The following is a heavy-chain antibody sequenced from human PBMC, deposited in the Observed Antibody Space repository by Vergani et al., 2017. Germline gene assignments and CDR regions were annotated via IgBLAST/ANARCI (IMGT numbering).Heavy chain of an antibody. J-gene: IGHJ3*01. D-gene: IGHD3-16*01. CDR3: AHSGRSPRAGES. CDR1: GFSLSTSGVG. V-gene: IGHV2-5*02. CDR2: MYWDDDK. Sequence: QITLKESGPTLVKPTQTLTLTCTFSGFSLSTSGVGVGWIRQPPGKALEWLALMYWDDDKRYSPSLKSRLTSTKDTSKNQVVLTMTNMDPVDTATYYCAHSGRSPRAGESGGQGTMVTVSS.